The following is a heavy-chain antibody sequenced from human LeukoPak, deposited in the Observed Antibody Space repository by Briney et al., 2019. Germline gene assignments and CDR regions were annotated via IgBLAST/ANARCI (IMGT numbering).Heavy chain of an antibody. V-gene: IGHV3-21*01. D-gene: IGHD2-2*01. J-gene: IGHJ5*02. CDR2: ISSSSGYI. CDR1: GFTFSSYS. Sequence: GGSLRLSCAASGFTFSSYSMNWVRQAPGKGLEWVSSISSSSGYIYYADSVKGRFTISRDNAKNSLYLQMNSLRAEDTAVYYCARDYLVVAAAMRRFDPWGQGTLVTVSS. CDR3: ARDYLVVAAAMRRFDP.